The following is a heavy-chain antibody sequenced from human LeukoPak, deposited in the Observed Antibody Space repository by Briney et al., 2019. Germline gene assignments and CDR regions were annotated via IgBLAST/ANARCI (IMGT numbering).Heavy chain of an antibody. Sequence: SETLSLTCAVYGGSFSGYYWSWIRQPPGKGLEWIGEINHSGSTNYNPSLKSRVTISVDTSKNQFSLKLSSVTAADTAVYYCARDQMGATNYWGQGTLVTVSS. CDR2: INHSGST. CDR3: ARDQMGATNY. D-gene: IGHD1-26*01. J-gene: IGHJ4*02. CDR1: GGSFSGYY. V-gene: IGHV4-34*01.